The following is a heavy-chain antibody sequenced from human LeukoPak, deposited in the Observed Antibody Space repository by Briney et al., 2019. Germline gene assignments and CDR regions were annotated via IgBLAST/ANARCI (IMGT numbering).Heavy chain of an antibody. V-gene: IGHV4-4*07. CDR3: ARMYSGTYGGIDY. Sequence: SDTLSLTRTVSGGSISSYYWSWIRQPGGGRLEWIGRIYRSGSTNYNPSLKSRVTLSVATSKTQFSLKLSSVTAADTAVYYCARMYSGTYGGIDYWGQGTLVTVSS. D-gene: IGHD1-26*01. CDR1: GGSISSYY. CDR2: IYRSGST. J-gene: IGHJ4*02.